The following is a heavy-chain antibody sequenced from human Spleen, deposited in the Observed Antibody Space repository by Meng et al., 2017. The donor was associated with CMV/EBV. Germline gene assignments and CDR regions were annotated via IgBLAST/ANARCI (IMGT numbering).Heavy chain of an antibody. D-gene: IGHD3-10*01. CDR3: ARESSGDAFDI. J-gene: IGHJ3*02. CDR1: GFTFSSYG. CDR2: IWYDGSNK. V-gene: IGHV3-33*01. Sequence: GESLKISCAASGFTFSSYGMHWVRQAPGKGLEWVAVIWYDGSNKYYADSVKGRFTISRDNSKNTLYLQMNSLRAEDTAVYYCARESSGDAFDIWGQGTMVTVSS.